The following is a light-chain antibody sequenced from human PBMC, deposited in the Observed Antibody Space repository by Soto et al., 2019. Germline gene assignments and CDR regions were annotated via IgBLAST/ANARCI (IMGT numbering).Light chain of an antibody. CDR1: QGISSY. J-gene: IGKJ1*01. CDR2: AAS. Sequence: AIRMTQSPSSLSASTGDRVTITCRASQGISSYLAWYQQKPGKAPKLLIYAASTLQSGVPSRFSGSGSGTDFTHTISYLQSEEFATYYCQQYYSYHRTFGQGTKVEIK. CDR3: QQYYSYHRT. V-gene: IGKV1-8*01.